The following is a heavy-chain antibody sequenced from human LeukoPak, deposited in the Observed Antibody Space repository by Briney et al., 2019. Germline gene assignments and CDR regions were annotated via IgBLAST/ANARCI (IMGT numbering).Heavy chain of an antibody. D-gene: IGHD3-3*01. J-gene: IGHJ5*02. CDR3: ARFGLARYYDFWSGHNWFDP. V-gene: IGHV4-31*03. Sequence: SETLSLTCTVSGLSISSGGYYWSWIRQHPGKGLEWIGYIYYSGSTYYNPSLKSRVTISVDTSKNQFSLKLSSVTAADPAVYYCARFGLARYYDFWSGHNWFDPWGQGTLVTVSS. CDR1: GLSISSGGYY. CDR2: IYYSGST.